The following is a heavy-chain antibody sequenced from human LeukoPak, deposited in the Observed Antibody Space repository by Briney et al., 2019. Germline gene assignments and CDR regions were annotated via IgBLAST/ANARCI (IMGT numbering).Heavy chain of an antibody. D-gene: IGHD3-22*01. CDR2: IYTSGST. CDR1: GGSISSGSYY. Sequence: SETLSLTCTVSGGSISSGSYYWSWIWQPAGKGLEWIGRIYTSGSTNYNPSLKSRVTISVDTSKNQFSLKLSSVTAADTAVYYCATAAANYYDSSGYEGSFDYWGQGTLVTVSS. V-gene: IGHV4-61*02. CDR3: ATAAANYYDSSGYEGSFDY. J-gene: IGHJ4*02.